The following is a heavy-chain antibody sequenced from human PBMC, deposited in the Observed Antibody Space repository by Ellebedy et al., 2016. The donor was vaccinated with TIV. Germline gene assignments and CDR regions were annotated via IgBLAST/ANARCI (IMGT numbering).Heavy chain of an antibody. Sequence: ASVKVSCXASGYTFTSYGIGWVRQAPGQGLEWMGWISAYNGNTNYAQKLQGRVTMTTDTSTSTAYMELRSLRSDDTAVYYCARGTYSGYDRGRWYFDLWGRGTLVTVSS. CDR3: ARGTYSGYDRGRWYFDL. J-gene: IGHJ2*01. V-gene: IGHV1-18*01. CDR1: GYTFTSYG. D-gene: IGHD5-12*01. CDR2: ISAYNGNT.